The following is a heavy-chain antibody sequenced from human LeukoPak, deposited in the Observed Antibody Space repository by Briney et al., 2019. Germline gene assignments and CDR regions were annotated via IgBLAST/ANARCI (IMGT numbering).Heavy chain of an antibody. D-gene: IGHD3-3*01. CDR3: ARGPLITIFGVDRYYFDY. CDR2: INHSGGT. J-gene: IGHJ4*02. V-gene: IGHV4-34*01. Sequence: SETLSLTCAVYGGSFSGYYWSWIRQPPGKGLEWIGEINHSGGTNYNPSLKSRVTISVDTSKNQFSLKLSSVTAADTAVYYCARGPLITIFGVDRYYFDYWGQGTLVTVSS. CDR1: GGSFSGYY.